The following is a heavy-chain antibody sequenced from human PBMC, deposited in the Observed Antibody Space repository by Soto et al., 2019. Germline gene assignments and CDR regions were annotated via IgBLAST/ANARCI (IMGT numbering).Heavy chain of an antibody. J-gene: IGHJ6*02. CDR1: GFTFGSYG. V-gene: IGHV3-33*01. Sequence: GGSLRLSCAASGFTFGSYGMHWVRQAPGKGLEWVAVIWYDGSNKYYADSVKGRFTISRDNSKNTLYLQMNSLRAEDTVVYYCGTARNYDFWSGLDGMDVWGQGTTVTVSS. CDR2: IWYDGSNK. CDR3: GTARNYDFWSGLDGMDV. D-gene: IGHD3-3*01.